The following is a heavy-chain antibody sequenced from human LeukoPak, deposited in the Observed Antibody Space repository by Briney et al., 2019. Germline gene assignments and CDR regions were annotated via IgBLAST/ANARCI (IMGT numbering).Heavy chain of an antibody. J-gene: IGHJ4*02. CDR3: ARGWYSSGYYCDY. D-gene: IGHD6-19*01. CDR1: GFSFNSFE. CDR2: ISSSGSTI. V-gene: IGHV3-48*03. Sequence: PGGSLRLSCAASGFSFNSFEMSWVRQAPGKGLEWVSYISSSGSTIYYADSVKGRFTISRDNAKNSLYLQMNSLRAEDTAVYYCARGWYSSGYYCDYWGQGTLVTVSS.